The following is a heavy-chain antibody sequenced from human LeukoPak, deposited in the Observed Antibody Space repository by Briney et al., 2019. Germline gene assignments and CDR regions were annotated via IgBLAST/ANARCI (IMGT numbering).Heavy chain of an antibody. Sequence: GGSLRLSCAASGFTASSNYMSWVRQAPGKGLEWVSVIYSGGSTYYADSVKGRFTISRDNSKNTLYLQMNSLRAEDTAVYYCARGSGYSYGLDYWGQGTLVTVSS. D-gene: IGHD5-18*01. CDR1: GFTASSNY. J-gene: IGHJ4*02. V-gene: IGHV3-53*01. CDR3: ARGSGYSYGLDY. CDR2: IYSGGST.